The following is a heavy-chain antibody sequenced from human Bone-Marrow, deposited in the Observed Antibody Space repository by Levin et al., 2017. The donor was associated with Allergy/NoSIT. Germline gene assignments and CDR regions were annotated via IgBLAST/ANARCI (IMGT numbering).Heavy chain of an antibody. CDR3: ARGVSNYDYYYCYMDV. Sequence: ASVKVSCKASGGTFSSYTLIWVRQAPGQGLEWMGGIIPTFGTAQYAQKFQGRVTITADELTSTAYMELSSLTSEDTAVYDCARGVSNYDYYYCYMDVWGGGTPVTVSS. J-gene: IGHJ6*03. V-gene: IGHV1-69*13. CDR2: IIPTFGTA. CDR1: GGTFSSYT. D-gene: IGHD4-11*01.